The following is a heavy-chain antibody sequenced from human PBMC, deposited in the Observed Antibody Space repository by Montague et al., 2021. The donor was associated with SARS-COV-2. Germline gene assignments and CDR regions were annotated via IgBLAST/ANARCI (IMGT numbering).Heavy chain of an antibody. J-gene: IGHJ4*02. Sequence: SETLSLTCAVYGGSFSGYYWNWIRQPPGKGLEWIGEINHSGSTNYNPSLKSRVTMSVDTSKNQFSLKLSSVTAADTAVYYCARGARQGDGFRLGSLDSWGQGTLVTVSP. V-gene: IGHV4-34*01. CDR1: GGSFSGYY. CDR2: INHSGST. CDR3: ARGARQGDGFRLGSLDS. D-gene: IGHD2-21*01.